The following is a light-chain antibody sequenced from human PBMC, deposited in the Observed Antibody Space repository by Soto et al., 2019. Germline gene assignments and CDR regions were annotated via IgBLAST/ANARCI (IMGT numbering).Light chain of an antibody. CDR3: QQYNSYSPLT. CDR2: KAS. Sequence: DIQMTQSPSTLPASAGGGVTITCRANQSISNWLAWYQQKPGKAPNLLIYKASRLETGVPSRFSGSGSGTEFTLTISFLQPDDFATYYCQQYNSYSPLTFGGGTKVDIK. CDR1: QSISNW. V-gene: IGKV1-5*03. J-gene: IGKJ4*01.